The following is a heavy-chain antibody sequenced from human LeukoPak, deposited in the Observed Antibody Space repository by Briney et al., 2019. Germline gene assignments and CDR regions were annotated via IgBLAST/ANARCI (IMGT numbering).Heavy chain of an antibody. Sequence: PSETLSLTCAVSGGSISSSKWWSWVRPPPGKGLEWIGEIYHSGSTNYNPSLKSRVTISVDKSKNQFSLKLSSVTAADTAVYYCASGVLELRGWFDPWGQGTLVTVSS. V-gene: IGHV4-4*02. CDR2: IYHSGST. J-gene: IGHJ5*02. CDR3: ASGVLELRGWFDP. CDR1: GGSISSSKW. D-gene: IGHD1-7*01.